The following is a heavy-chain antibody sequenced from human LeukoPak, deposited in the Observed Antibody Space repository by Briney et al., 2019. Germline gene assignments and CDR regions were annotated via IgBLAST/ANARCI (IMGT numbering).Heavy chain of an antibody. D-gene: IGHD2-21*02. CDR2: INPRGVYT. V-gene: IGHV1-46*01. CDR3: ARSGYLVVTAYDAFDI. Sequence: ASVKVSCKPFGYTFTSYYIHWVRQAPGQGLEWMGIINPRGVYTTYAQNFQGRVTMTRDTSTSTIYMELSSLRSEDTAVYYCARSGYLVVTAYDAFDIWGQGTMVTVSS. J-gene: IGHJ3*02. CDR1: GYTFTSYY.